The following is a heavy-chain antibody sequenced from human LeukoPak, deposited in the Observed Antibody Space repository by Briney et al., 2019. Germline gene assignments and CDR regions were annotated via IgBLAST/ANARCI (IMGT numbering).Heavy chain of an antibody. J-gene: IGHJ3*02. CDR2: INPNSGGT. CDR1: GHTFTGYY. CDR3: ARDVGEDAFDI. V-gene: IGHV1-2*06. Sequence: GASVKVSCRASGHTFTGYYMHWVRQAPGQGLEWMGRINPNSGGTNYAQKFQGRVTMTRDTSISTAYMELSRLRSDDTAVYYCARDVGEDAFDIWGQGTMVTVSS.